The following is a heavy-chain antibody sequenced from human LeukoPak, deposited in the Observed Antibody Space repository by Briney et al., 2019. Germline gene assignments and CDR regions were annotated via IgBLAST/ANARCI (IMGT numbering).Heavy chain of an antibody. CDR2: INPSGGST. CDR3: ARGIVGAGTINSYYYGMDV. Sequence: ASVKVSCKASGYTFTSYNMHWVRRAPGQGLEWMGIINPSGGSTSYAQKFQGRVTMTRDTSTSTVYMELSSLRSEDTAVYYCARGIVGAGTINSYYYGMDVWGQGITVTVSS. D-gene: IGHD6-19*01. CDR1: GYTFTSYN. V-gene: IGHV1-46*01. J-gene: IGHJ6*02.